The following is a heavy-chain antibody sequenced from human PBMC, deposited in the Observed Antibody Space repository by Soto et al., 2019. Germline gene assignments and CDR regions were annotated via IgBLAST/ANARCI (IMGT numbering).Heavy chain of an antibody. J-gene: IGHJ4*02. Sequence: PGGSLRLSCAASGLTFRSYWMHWVRQAPGKGLVWVSRINTDGSVAMYVDSVKGRFTISRDNAKNSIYLQMNSLRAEDAAVYYCATSAGAPGNYWGQGTLVTVSS. D-gene: IGHD1-26*01. CDR1: GLTFRSYW. CDR2: INTDGSVA. V-gene: IGHV3-74*03. CDR3: ATSAGAPGNY.